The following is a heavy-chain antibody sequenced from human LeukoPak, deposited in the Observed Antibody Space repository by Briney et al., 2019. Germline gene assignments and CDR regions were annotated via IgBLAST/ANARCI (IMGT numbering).Heavy chain of an antibody. CDR3: AKVSIAAADTLRNYDY. V-gene: IGHV3-23*01. CDR1: GFTFSSYA. CDR2: IGASGGST. D-gene: IGHD6-13*01. J-gene: IGHJ4*02. Sequence: GGSLRLSCAASGFTFSSYAMNWVRQAPGKGLEWVSGIGASGGSTYYADSVKGRFTISRDNSKNTLYLQMNSLRAEDTAVYYCAKVSIAAADTLRNYDYWGQGTLVTVSS.